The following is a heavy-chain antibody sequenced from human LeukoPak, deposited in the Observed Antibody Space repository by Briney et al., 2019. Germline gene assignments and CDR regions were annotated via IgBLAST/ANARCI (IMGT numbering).Heavy chain of an antibody. CDR1: GFTFSSYS. V-gene: IGHV3-21*01. CDR3: AREIGCSSTSCNDY. J-gene: IGHJ4*02. D-gene: IGHD2-2*01. Sequence: GGSLRLSCAASGFTFSSYSMNWVRQAPGKGLEWVSSISSSSSYIYYADSVKGRFTISRDNAKNSLYLQMNSPRAEDTAVYYCAREIGCSSTSCNDYWGQGTLVTVSS. CDR2: ISSSSSYI.